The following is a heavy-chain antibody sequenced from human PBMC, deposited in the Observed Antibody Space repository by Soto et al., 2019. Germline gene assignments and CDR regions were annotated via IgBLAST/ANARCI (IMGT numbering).Heavy chain of an antibody. CDR3: ARDKTPAAGVNWFDP. J-gene: IGHJ5*02. V-gene: IGHV4-31*03. CDR2: IYYSGST. Sequence: SETLSLTCTVSGGSISSGGYYWSWIRQHPGKGLEWIGYIYYSGSTYYNPSLKSRVTISVDTSKNQFSLKLSSVTAADTAVYYCARDKTPAAGVNWFDPWGQGTLVTVSS. CDR1: GGSISSGGYY. D-gene: IGHD6-13*01.